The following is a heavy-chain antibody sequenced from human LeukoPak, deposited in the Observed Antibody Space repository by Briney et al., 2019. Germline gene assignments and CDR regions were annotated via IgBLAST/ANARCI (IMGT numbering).Heavy chain of an antibody. CDR2: IIPIFDTA. V-gene: IGHV1-69*05. D-gene: IGHD2-15*01. J-gene: IGHJ6*03. CDR1: GGTFSNFG. CDR3: ARAPLPPGGFYYHYYMDV. Sequence: GASVKVSCKAPGGTFSNFGINWVRQAPGQGLERMGGIIPIFDTANYAQRFQGRVTITTDDSTSTAYMELSSLRSEDTAVYYCARAPLPPGGFYYHYYMDVWGKGTTVTVSS.